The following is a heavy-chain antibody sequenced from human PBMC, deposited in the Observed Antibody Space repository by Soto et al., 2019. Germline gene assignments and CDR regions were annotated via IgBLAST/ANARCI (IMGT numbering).Heavy chain of an antibody. Sequence: SVKVCCKASGGTFSSYAISWVRQAPGQGLEWMGGIIPIFGTANYAQKFQGRVTITADESTSTAYMELSSLRSEDTAVYYCARVLTTDWRFYGMDVWRQGTTVTVSS. J-gene: IGHJ6*02. D-gene: IGHD4-17*01. CDR1: GGTFSSYA. CDR3: ARVLTTDWRFYGMDV. V-gene: IGHV1-69*13. CDR2: IIPIFGTA.